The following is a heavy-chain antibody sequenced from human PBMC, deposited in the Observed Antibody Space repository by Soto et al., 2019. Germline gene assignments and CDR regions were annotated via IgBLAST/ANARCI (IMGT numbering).Heavy chain of an antibody. V-gene: IGHV3-23*01. CDR1: GFTFSSYA. Sequence: EVQLLESGGGLVQPGGSLRLSCAASGFTFSSYAMSWVRQAPGKGLEWVSAISGSGGSRYYADSVKGRFTISRDNSKNTLYRQMNRLRAEATAVYYCAKNNEAGIAAAEGMHVWGHRTTVTVSS. D-gene: IGHD6-13*01. J-gene: IGHJ6*02. CDR3: AKNNEAGIAAAEGMHV. CDR2: ISGSGGSR.